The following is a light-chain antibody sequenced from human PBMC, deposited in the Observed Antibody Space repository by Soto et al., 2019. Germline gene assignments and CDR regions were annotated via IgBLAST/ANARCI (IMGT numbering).Light chain of an antibody. V-gene: IGKV1-5*01. CDR2: DAS. CDR3: QQYGSSPS. CDR1: QSISSW. Sequence: DIQMTQSPSTLSASVGDRVTITCRASQSISSWLAWYQQKPRKAPKLLIYDASSLESGVPSRFSGSGSGTEFTLTISSLQPDDFAVYYCQQYGSSPSFGGGTKVEIK. J-gene: IGKJ4*01.